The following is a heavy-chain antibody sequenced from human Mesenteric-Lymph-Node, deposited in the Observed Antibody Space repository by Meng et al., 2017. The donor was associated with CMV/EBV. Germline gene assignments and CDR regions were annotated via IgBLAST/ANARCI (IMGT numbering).Heavy chain of an antibody. J-gene: IGHJ4*02. Sequence: SETLSLTCTVSGDSITSGYYYWGWIRQPPGKGLEWIGSIYYSGSTYYNPSLKSRVTISVDTSKNQFSLKQSSVTAADTAVYYCAREKVDYYGSGSKYYFDYWGQGTLVTVSS. CDR1: GDSITSGYYY. CDR3: AREKVDYYGSGSKYYFDY. V-gene: IGHV4-39*07. D-gene: IGHD3-10*01. CDR2: IYYSGST.